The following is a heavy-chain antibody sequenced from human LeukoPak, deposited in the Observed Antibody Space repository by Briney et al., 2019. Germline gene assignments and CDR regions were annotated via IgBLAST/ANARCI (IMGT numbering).Heavy chain of an antibody. Sequence: PGGSLRLSCAASGFTFSSYSMNWVRQAPGKGLEWVSSISSGSSYTYYADSVKGRFTISRDNAKNSVYLQMDTLRAEDTAVYYCARDREVSSGRQFDPWGQGTLVTVSS. CDR2: ISSGSSYT. V-gene: IGHV3-21*01. D-gene: IGHD6-19*01. CDR1: GFTFSSYS. J-gene: IGHJ5*02. CDR3: ARDREVSSGRQFDP.